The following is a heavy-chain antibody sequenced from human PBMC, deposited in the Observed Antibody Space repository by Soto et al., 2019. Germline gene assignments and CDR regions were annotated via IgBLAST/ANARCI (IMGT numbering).Heavy chain of an antibody. V-gene: IGHV3-30-3*01. CDR3: AREGYCSGGSCYLDY. D-gene: IGHD2-15*01. CDR1: GFTFSSYA. J-gene: IGHJ4*02. Sequence: QVQLVESGGGVVQPGRSLRLSCAASGFTFSSYAMHWVRQAPGKGLEWVAVISYDGSNKYYADSVKGRFTISRDNSKNTLYLQMNGLRAEDTAVYYCAREGYCSGGSCYLDYWGQGTLVTVSS. CDR2: ISYDGSNK.